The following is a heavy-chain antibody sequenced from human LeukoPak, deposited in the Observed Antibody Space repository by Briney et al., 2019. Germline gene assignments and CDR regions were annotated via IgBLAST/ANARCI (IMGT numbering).Heavy chain of an antibody. CDR3: ARLFYDFWSGHYYYYMDV. D-gene: IGHD3-3*01. V-gene: IGHV4-39*01. J-gene: IGHJ6*03. CDR1: GGSISSSTYY. Sequence: SETLSLTCTVSGGSISSSTYYWGWIRQPPGKGLEWIGSISYSGSSYYNPSLKSRVTISVDTSKNQFSLRVSSVTAADTAVYYCARLFYDFWSGHYYYYMDVWGKGTTVTVSS. CDR2: ISYSGSS.